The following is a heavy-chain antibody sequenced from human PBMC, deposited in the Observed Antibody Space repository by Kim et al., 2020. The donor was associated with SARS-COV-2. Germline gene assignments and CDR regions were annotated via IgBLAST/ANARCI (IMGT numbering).Heavy chain of an antibody. V-gene: IGHV1-18*01. CDR1: GYTFTSYG. CDR2: ISAYNGNT. J-gene: IGHJ6*02. CDR3: ARDHGGATVTNYYYYGMDV. Sequence: ASVKVSCKASGYTFTSYGISWVRQAPGQGLEWMGWISAYNGNTNYAQKLQGRVTMTTDTSTSTAYMELRSLRSDDTAVYYCARDHGGATVTNYYYYGMDVWGQGTTVTVSS. D-gene: IGHD4-17*01.